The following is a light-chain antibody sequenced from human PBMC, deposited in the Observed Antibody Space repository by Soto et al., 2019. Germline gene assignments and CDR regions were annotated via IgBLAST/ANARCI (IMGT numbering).Light chain of an antibody. CDR3: QQYGSSPWT. J-gene: IGKJ1*01. Sequence: ETVLTQSPGTLSLSPGERATLSCRASQTIRSNYLAWYRQTPGQAPRLLIYGASNRANGIADGFSGSGSGTDFTLIISRLKPEDFALYYCQQYGSSPWTFVQGTKVKIK. V-gene: IGKV3-20*01. CDR1: QTIRSNY. CDR2: GAS.